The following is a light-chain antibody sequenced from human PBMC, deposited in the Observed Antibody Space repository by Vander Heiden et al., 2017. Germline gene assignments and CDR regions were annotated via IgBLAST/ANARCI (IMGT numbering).Light chain of an antibody. V-gene: IGLV2-14*03. CDR2: AVS. CDR3: SSYTNNRTL. J-gene: IGLJ2*01. CDR1: SSDVGGYNS. Sequence: QSALTQPASVSGSPGQSITISCIGTSSDVGGYNSVSWYQQHPGKAPKFLIYAVSNRPSGVSNRFSGSKSGNTASLTISGLQAEDEADYYCSSYTNNRTLFGGGTKLTVL.